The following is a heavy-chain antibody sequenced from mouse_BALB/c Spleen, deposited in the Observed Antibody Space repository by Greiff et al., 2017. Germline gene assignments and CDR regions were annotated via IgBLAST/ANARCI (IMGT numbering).Heavy chain of an antibody. Sequence: QVQLQQSGAELARPGASVKLSCKASGYTFTSYWMQWVKQRPGQGLEWIGAIYPGDGDTRYTQKFKGKATLTADKSSSTAYMQLSSLASEDSAVYYCARRGDGYYPFDYWGQGTTLTVSS. CDR2: IYPGDGDT. D-gene: IGHD2-3*01. CDR1: GYTFTSYW. V-gene: IGHV1-87*01. CDR3: ARRGDGYYPFDY. J-gene: IGHJ2*01.